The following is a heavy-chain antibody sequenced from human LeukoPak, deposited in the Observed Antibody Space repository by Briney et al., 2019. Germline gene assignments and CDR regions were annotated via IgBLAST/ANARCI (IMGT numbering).Heavy chain of an antibody. CDR2: IYYSGST. CDR1: GGSISSSSYY. CDR3: ARQSRYCGGDCYPDALDI. Sequence: SETLSLTCTVSGGSISSSSYYWGWIRQPPGKGLEWIGSIYYSGSTYYNPSLKSRVTISVDTSKNQFSLKLSSVTAADTAVYYCARQSRYCGGDCYPDALDIWGQGTMVTVSS. J-gene: IGHJ3*02. V-gene: IGHV4-39*01. D-gene: IGHD2-21*02.